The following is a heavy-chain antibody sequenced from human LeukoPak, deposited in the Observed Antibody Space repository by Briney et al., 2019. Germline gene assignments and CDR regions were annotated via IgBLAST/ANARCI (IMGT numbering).Heavy chain of an antibody. CDR1: GGSISSGDYY. Sequence: SETLSLTCTVSGGSISSGDYYWSWIRQPPGKGLEWIGEINHSGSTNYNPSLKSRVTISVDTSKNQFSLKLSSVTAADTAVYYCARGRGWYGVGYWGQGTLVTVSS. D-gene: IGHD6-19*01. J-gene: IGHJ4*02. CDR3: ARGRGWYGVGY. CDR2: INHSGST. V-gene: IGHV4-39*07.